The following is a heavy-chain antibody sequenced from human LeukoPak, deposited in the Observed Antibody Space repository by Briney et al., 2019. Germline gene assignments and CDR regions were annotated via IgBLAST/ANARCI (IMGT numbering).Heavy chain of an antibody. CDR1: GGSISSGGYY. V-gene: IGHV4-30-2*01. D-gene: IGHD2-15*01. Sequence: SQTLSLTCTVSGGSISSGGYYWSWIRQPPGKGLEWIGYIYHSGSTYYNPSLKSRVTISVDRSKNQFSLKLSSVTAADTAVYYCAREHATLWDFDYWGQGTLVTVSS. CDR2: IYHSGST. CDR3: AREHATLWDFDY. J-gene: IGHJ4*02.